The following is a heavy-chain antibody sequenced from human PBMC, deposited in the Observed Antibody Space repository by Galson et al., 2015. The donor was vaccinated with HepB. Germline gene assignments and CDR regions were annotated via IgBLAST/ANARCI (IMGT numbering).Heavy chain of an antibody. CDR2: IGTAGDT. CDR3: ARAGSGDWEFDY. D-gene: IGHD3/OR15-3a*01. Sequence: SLRLSCAASGFTFSSYDMHWVRQATGKGLEWVSGIGTAGDTYYPGSVKGRFTISRENAKKSLYLQMNSLRAGDTAVYYCARAGSGDWEFDYWGQGTLVTVSS. J-gene: IGHJ4*02. CDR1: GFTFSSYD. V-gene: IGHV3-13*01.